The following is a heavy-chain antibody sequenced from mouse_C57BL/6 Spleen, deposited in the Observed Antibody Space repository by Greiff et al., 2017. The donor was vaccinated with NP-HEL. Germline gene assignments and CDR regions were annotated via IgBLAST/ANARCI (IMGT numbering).Heavy chain of an antibody. Sequence: EVQLQESGPELVKPGASVKISCKASGYSFTDYNMNWVKQSNGKSLEWIGVINPNYGTTSYNQKFKGKATLTVDQSSSTAYMQLNSLTSEDSAVYYCARGSNYGSYYYAMDYWGQGTSVTVSS. CDR1: GYSFTDYN. V-gene: IGHV1-39*01. CDR2: INPNYGTT. J-gene: IGHJ4*01. D-gene: IGHD2-5*01. CDR3: ARGSNYGSYYYAMDY.